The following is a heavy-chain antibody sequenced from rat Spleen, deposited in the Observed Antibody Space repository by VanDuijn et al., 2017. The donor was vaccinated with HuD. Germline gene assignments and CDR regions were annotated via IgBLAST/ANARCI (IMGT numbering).Heavy chain of an antibody. CDR1: GFTFSDYY. J-gene: IGHJ2*01. V-gene: IGHV5-29*01. Sequence: EVQLVESDGGLVQPGRSLKLSCAASGFTFSDYYMAWVRQGPTKGLEWVARISYDGSSTFYRDSVKGRFTISRDNTKNTLYLQMDSLRSEDTATYYCARRTIAAQYYFDYWGQGVMVTVSS. CDR2: ISYDGSST. D-gene: IGHD1-2*01. CDR3: ARRTIAAQYYFDY.